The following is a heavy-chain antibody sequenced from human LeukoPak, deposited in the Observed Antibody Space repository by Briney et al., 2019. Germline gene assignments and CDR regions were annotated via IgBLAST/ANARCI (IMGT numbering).Heavy chain of an antibody. CDR1: GGSFSGYY. Sequence: SETLSLTCAVYGGSFSGYYWSWIRQPPGKGLEWIGEINHSGSTNYNPSLKSRVTISVDTSKNQFSLKLSSVTAADTAVYYCARGALTYSYVPFDPWGQGTLVTVSS. J-gene: IGHJ5*02. V-gene: IGHV4-34*01. D-gene: IGHD5-18*01. CDR3: ARGALTYSYVPFDP. CDR2: INHSGST.